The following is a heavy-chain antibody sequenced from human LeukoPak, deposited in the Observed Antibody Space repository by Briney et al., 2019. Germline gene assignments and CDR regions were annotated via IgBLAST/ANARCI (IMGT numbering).Heavy chain of an antibody. D-gene: IGHD3-9*01. CDR1: GFTFSSYW. V-gene: IGHV3-74*01. CDR2: INSDGSNT. CDR3: ARDMFDWLFEDLEIGVYFDY. Sequence: GGSLRVSCAASGFTFSSYWMHWVRQVPGKGLVWVSRINSDGSNTTYADSVKGRFTISRDNVKDTLYLQMNSLRSEDTAVYYCARDMFDWLFEDLEIGVYFDYWGQGTLVTVSS. J-gene: IGHJ4*02.